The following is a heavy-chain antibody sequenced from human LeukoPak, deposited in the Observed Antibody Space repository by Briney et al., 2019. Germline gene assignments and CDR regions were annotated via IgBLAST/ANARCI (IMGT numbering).Heavy chain of an antibody. CDR2: ISSSSSTI. CDR3: ARRSWYVDY. J-gene: IGHJ4*02. V-gene: IGHV3-48*01. CDR1: GFTFSSYS. D-gene: IGHD6-13*01. Sequence: PGGFLRLSCAASGFTFSSYSMNWVRQAPVKGLEWVSYISSSSSTIYYADSVKGRFTISRDNAKNSLYRQMNSLRAEDTAVYSCARRSWYVDYWGQGTLVTVSS.